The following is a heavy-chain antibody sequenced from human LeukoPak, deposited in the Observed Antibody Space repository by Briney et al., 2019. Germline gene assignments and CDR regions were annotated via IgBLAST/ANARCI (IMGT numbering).Heavy chain of an antibody. J-gene: IGHJ4*02. CDR2: IYHSGST. Sequence: SETLSLTCTVSGGSISSYYWSWIRQPPGKGLEWIGYIYHSGSTNYNPSLKSRVTISVDTSKNQFSLKLSSVTAADTAVYYCARAPTVTTFDYWGQGTLVTVSS. CDR1: GGSISSYY. CDR3: ARAPTVTTFDY. D-gene: IGHD4-17*01. V-gene: IGHV4-59*01.